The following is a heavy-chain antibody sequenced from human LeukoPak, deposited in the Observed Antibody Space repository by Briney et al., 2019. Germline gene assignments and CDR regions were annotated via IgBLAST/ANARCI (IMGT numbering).Heavy chain of an antibody. V-gene: IGHV3-48*01. CDR1: GFTFSSYS. CDR3: ARDEEHIVVVTATYYYYYYMDV. CDR2: ISSSSSTI. J-gene: IGHJ6*03. Sequence: GGSLRLSCAASGFTFSSYSMNWVRQAPGKGLEWVSYISSSSSTIYYADSVKGRFTISRDNAKNSLYLQMNSLRAEDTAVYYCARDEEHIVVVTATYYYYYYMDVWGKGTTVTVSS. D-gene: IGHD2-21*02.